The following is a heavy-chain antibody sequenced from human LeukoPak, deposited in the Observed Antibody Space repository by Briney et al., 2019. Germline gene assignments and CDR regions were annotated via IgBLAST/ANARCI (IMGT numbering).Heavy chain of an antibody. D-gene: IGHD3-10*01. CDR1: GFTFSNAW. CDR3: ARDLQGRVDAFDI. V-gene: IGHV3-7*03. CDR2: IKQDGSGK. J-gene: IGHJ3*02. Sequence: PGGSPRLSCAASGFTFSNAWMSWVRQAPGKGLEWVANIKQDGSGKYYVDSVKGRFTISRDNAKNSLYLQMNSLRAEDTAVYYCARDLQGRVDAFDIWGQGTMVTVSS.